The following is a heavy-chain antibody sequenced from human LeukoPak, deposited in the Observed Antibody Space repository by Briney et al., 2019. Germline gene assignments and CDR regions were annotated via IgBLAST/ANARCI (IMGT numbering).Heavy chain of an antibody. Sequence: GGSLRLSCAASGFRLSDHLMSWVRQAPGKGLEWVANIREDESEKKYMDSVKGRFTISRDNAKNSVFLQMNSLRGEDTAVYYCARDGRGGHNDYWGQGTLVTVSS. D-gene: IGHD1-1*01. CDR1: GFRLSDHL. V-gene: IGHV3-7*01. CDR3: ARDGRGGHNDY. J-gene: IGHJ4*02. CDR2: IREDESEK.